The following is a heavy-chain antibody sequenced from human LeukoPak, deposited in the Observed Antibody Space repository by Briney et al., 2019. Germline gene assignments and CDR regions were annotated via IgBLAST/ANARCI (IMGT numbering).Heavy chain of an antibody. CDR3: ARSHASYSSSWSFSYYFDY. J-gene: IGHJ4*02. V-gene: IGHV3-74*01. D-gene: IGHD6-13*01. CDR1: GFTFSTHW. Sequence: GGSLRLSCEASGFTFSTHWMHWVRQAPGKGLVWVSRINSDGSNTLYADSVKGRFTISRDNGKNTLYLQMNSLGAEDTAVYYCARSHASYSSSWSFSYYFDYWGQGTLVPVSS. CDR2: INSDGSNT.